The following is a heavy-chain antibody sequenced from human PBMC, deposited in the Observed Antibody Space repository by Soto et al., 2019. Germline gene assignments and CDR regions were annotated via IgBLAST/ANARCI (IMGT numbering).Heavy chain of an antibody. J-gene: IGHJ6*02. V-gene: IGHV4-4*02. Sequence: QVQLQESGPGLVKPSGTLSVTCAVSGGSISSSNWWNWVRQPPGKGLEWIGEIYHSGSTNYNPSLRSRVTVYVDKSKNQFSLRVKSVTDADTAEYYCARAWPSVDSYGSGVMDVWGQGTTVTVSS. CDR1: GGSISSSNW. D-gene: IGHD5-18*01. CDR2: IYHSGST. CDR3: ARAWPSVDSYGSGVMDV.